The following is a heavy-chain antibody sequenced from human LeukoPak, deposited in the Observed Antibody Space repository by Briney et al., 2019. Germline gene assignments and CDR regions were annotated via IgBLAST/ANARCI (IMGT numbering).Heavy chain of an antibody. CDR3: ARADYDILTGPLFFDY. CDR1: GFTFSSYS. Sequence: GGSLRPSCAASGFTFSSYSMNWVRQAPGKGLEWVSSISSSSYIYYADSVKGRFTISRDNAKNSLYLQMNSLRAEDTAVYYCARADYDILTGPLFFDYWGQGTLVTVSS. J-gene: IGHJ4*02. V-gene: IGHV3-21*01. CDR2: ISSSSYI. D-gene: IGHD3-9*01.